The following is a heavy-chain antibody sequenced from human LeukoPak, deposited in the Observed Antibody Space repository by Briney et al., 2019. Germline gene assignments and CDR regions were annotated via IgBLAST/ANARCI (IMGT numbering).Heavy chain of an antibody. J-gene: IGHJ6*04. CDR2: INPNSGGT. Sequence: ASVKVSCKASGYTFTCYYMHGVGQAPGKGGEGMGWINPNSGGTNYAQKFQGWVTMTRDTSISTAYMELSRLRSDDTAVYYCARDALLRYFDGSSPNYGMDVWGKGTTVTVSS. V-gene: IGHV1-2*04. CDR1: GYTFTCYY. CDR3: ARDALLRYFDGSSPNYGMDV. D-gene: IGHD3-9*01.